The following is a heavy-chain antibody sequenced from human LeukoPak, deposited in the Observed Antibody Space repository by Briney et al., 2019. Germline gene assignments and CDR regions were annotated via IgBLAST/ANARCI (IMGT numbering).Heavy chain of an antibody. J-gene: IGHJ3*02. V-gene: IGHV3-74*01. CDR3: ARASLRYFLPGAFDI. CDR1: GFTFSSYW. CDR2: INSDGSST. Sequence: GGSLRLSCAASGFTFSSYWMHWVRQAPGKGLVWVSRINSDGSSTSYADSVKGRFTISRDNAKNTLYLQMDSLRAEDTAVYYCARASLRYFLPGAFDIWGQGTMVTVSS. D-gene: IGHD3-9*01.